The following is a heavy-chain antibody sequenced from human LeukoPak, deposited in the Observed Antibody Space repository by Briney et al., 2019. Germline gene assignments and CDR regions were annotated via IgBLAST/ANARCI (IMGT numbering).Heavy chain of an antibody. CDR2: IYSSGNT. V-gene: IGHV4-59*01. CDR1: GGSISSYY. CDR3: AGESRRDGYKFDY. J-gene: IGHJ4*02. Sequence: SETLSLTCTVSGGSISSYYWSWIRQPPGKGLEWIGYIYSSGNTNYNPSLKSRLTISVDTSKNQFSLKLSSVTAADTAVYYCAGESRRDGYKFDYWGRGTLVTVSS. D-gene: IGHD5-24*01.